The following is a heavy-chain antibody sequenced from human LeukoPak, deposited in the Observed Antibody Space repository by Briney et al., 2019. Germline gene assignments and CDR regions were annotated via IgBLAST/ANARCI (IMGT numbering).Heavy chain of an antibody. J-gene: IGHJ1*01. CDR3: AGDFGYFQH. CDR1: GFTFSSYW. V-gene: IGHV3-7*04. Sequence: GGSLRLSCAASGFTFSSYWMTWVRQARGKGLKWVANIKQGGREKYYVDSVKGRFTISRDNAKSSLYLQMNSLRDEDTAVYYCAGDFGYFQHWGQGTLVTVSS. D-gene: IGHD3-10*01. CDR2: IKQGGREK.